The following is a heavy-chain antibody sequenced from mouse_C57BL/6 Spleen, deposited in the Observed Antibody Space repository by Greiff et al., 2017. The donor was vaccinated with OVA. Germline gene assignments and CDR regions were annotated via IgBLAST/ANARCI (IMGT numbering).Heavy chain of an antibody. CDR1: GFTFSDYY. V-gene: IGHV5-16*01. CDR3: ARDYYYGSSYEYFDV. Sequence: EVKLMESEGGLVQPGSSMKLSCTASGFTFSDYYMAWVRQVPEKGLEWVANINYDGSSTYYLDSLKSRFIISRDNAKNILYLQMSSLKSEDTATYYWARDYYYGSSYEYFDVWGTGTTVTVSS. J-gene: IGHJ1*03. D-gene: IGHD1-1*01. CDR2: INYDGSST.